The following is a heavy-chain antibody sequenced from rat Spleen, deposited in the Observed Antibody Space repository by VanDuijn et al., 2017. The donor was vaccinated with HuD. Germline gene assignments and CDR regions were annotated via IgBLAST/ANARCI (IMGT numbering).Heavy chain of an antibody. CDR3: ARADVAGLSTDGI. CDR1: GFIFSDYA. J-gene: IGHJ2*01. Sequence: VQLVESGGGLVHPSRSLKLSCAASGFIFSDYAMGWVRQPPGKGLEWIAAMSSGGSTYYNSALKSRLSISRDTSKSQVYLKVNSLQTGDTATYFCARADVAGLSTDGIWGQGIMVTVSS. CDR2: MSSGGST. V-gene: IGHV2S12*01. D-gene: IGHD1-2*01.